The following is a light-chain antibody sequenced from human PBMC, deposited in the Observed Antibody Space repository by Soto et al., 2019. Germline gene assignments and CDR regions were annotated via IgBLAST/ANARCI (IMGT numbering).Light chain of an antibody. J-gene: IGKJ4*01. Sequence: DLQLTQSPSFLSASVGDRVTITCRASQGITNSLAWYQQKPGKAPNLLIYAASTLQGEVPSRFSGSGSGTDFTLTISSLQTEDFATYYCQQLTSNPLTFGGGTKVEIK. CDR2: AAS. CDR1: QGITNS. CDR3: QQLTSNPLT. V-gene: IGKV1-9*01.